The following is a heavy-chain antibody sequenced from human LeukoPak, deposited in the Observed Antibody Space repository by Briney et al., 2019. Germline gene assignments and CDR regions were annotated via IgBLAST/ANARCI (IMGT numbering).Heavy chain of an antibody. Sequence: GGSLRLSCAASGFTFSSYAMSWVRQAPGKGLEWVSAISGSGGSTYYADSVKGRFTISRDNSKNTLYLQMNSLRVEDTAVYYCAKHKYSSSWYRRNWFDPWGQGTLVTVSS. J-gene: IGHJ5*02. CDR2: ISGSGGST. V-gene: IGHV3-23*01. CDR1: GFTFSSYA. D-gene: IGHD6-13*01. CDR3: AKHKYSSSWYRRNWFDP.